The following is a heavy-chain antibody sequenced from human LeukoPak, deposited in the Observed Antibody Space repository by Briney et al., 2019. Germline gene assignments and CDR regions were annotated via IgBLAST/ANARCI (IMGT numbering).Heavy chain of an antibody. D-gene: IGHD3/OR15-3a*01. CDR3: ARQAGSGLFILP. CDR2: IYYSGNT. J-gene: IGHJ4*02. V-gene: IGHV4-39*01. CDR1: GVSISSSNSY. Sequence: SETLSLTCTVSGVSISSSNSYWGWIRQPPGKGLEWIGSIYYSGNTYYNASLKSQVSISIDTSKNQFSLRLTSVTAADTAVYYCARQAGSGLFILPGGQGTLVTVSS.